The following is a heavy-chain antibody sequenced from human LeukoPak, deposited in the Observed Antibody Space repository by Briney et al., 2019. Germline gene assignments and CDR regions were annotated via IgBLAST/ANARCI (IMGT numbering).Heavy chain of an antibody. V-gene: IGHV1-69*04. CDR1: GGTFSSHA. D-gene: IGHD6-19*01. Sequence: SVKVSCKASGGTFSSHAISWVRQAPGQGPEWMGRIIPILGIANYAQKFQGRVTITADKSTSTAYMELSSLRSDDTAVYYCARDAPYSSGWYLPWYYYYGMDVWGQGTTVTVSS. CDR3: ARDAPYSSGWYLPWYYYYGMDV. CDR2: IIPILGIA. J-gene: IGHJ6*02.